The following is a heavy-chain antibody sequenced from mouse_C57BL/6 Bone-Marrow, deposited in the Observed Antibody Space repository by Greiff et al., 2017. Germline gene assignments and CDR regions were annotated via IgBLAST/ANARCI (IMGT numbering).Heavy chain of an antibody. J-gene: IGHJ3*01. D-gene: IGHD2-12*01. CDR2: ISGGGGNT. Sequence: EVQLLESGGGLVKPGGSLKLSCAASGFTFSSYSMPWVRQTPEKGLEWVASISGGGGNTYYPASVKGRFTITRDNAKNTLYLQMSSLRSEDTAVYYCASRYVGLAYWGQGTLVTVSA. CDR3: ASRYVGLAY. CDR1: GFTFSSYS. V-gene: IGHV5-9*04.